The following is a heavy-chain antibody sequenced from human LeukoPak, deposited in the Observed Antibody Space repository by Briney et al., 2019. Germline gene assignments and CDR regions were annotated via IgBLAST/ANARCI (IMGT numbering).Heavy chain of an antibody. Sequence: GGSLRLSCAASGFTFSTYAMSWVRQAPGKGLEWVANIKQDGSVTNHVESVRGRFTISRDNPKNSLYLQMNSLGVEDTAVYYCARDPASGNNPYWGQGTLVTVSS. CDR3: ARDPASGNNPY. V-gene: IGHV3-7*01. J-gene: IGHJ4*02. D-gene: IGHD1/OR15-1a*01. CDR1: GFTFSTYA. CDR2: IKQDGSVT.